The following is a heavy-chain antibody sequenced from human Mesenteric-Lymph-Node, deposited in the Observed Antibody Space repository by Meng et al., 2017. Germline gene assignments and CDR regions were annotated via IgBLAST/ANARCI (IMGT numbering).Heavy chain of an antibody. J-gene: IGHJ6*02. CDR1: GFIFSSYS. CDR3: ASSMGSSSWFIYYYAMDV. D-gene: IGHD6-13*01. CDR2: STSSSSYK. Sequence: GESLKTSCAASGFIFSSYSMNWVRQAPGKGLEWVSSSTSSSSYKYYADSVKGRFTTSRDNAKNTLYLQMNSLGVEDADVYYCASSMGSSSWFIYYYAMDVWGQGTTVTVSS. V-gene: IGHV3-21*01.